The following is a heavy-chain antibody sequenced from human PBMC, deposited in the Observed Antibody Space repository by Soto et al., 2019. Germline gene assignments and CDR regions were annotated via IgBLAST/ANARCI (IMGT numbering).Heavy chain of an antibody. CDR1: GGSVSSGGYY. Sequence: PSETLSLTCTVSGGSVSSGGYYWSWIRQHPGTGLEWIGYIYYSGTTYFNPSLKSRASISLDTSKNEFSLKLTSVTAADTAVYYCARRALPQCINGVCYKDGFWDYWGQGALV. D-gene: IGHD2-8*01. CDR3: ARRALPQCINGVCYKDGFWDY. CDR2: IYYSGTT. J-gene: IGHJ4*02. V-gene: IGHV4-31*03.